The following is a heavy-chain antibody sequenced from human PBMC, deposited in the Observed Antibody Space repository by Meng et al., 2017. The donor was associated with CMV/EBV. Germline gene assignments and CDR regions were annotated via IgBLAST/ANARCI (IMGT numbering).Heavy chain of an antibody. CDR2: IYYSGST. Sequence: SETLSLTCTVSGGSIGSGGYYWSWIRQHPGKGLEWIGYIYYSGSTYYNPSLKSRVTISVDTSKNQFSLKLSSVTAADTAVYYCARDGYYDSSGYYWDDAFDIWGQGTMVTVSS. CDR3: ARDGYYDSSGYYWDDAFDI. V-gene: IGHV4-31*03. J-gene: IGHJ3*02. D-gene: IGHD3-22*01. CDR1: GGSIGSGGYY.